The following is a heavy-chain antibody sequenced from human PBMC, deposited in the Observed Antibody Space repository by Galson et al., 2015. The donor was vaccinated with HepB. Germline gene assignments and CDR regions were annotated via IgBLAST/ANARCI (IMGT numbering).Heavy chain of an antibody. D-gene: IGHD2-15*01. CDR1: GFAFSSYA. J-gene: IGHJ4*02. CDR2: ICSNGGST. CDR3: ARVGAGCCCDY. Sequence: SLRLSCAASGFAFSSYAMHWARQAPGKGLEYVSAICSNGGSTYYAISVKGRFTISRDNSKNTLYLQMGSLRAEDMAVYYCARVGAGCCCDYWGQGTLVTVSS. V-gene: IGHV3-64*01.